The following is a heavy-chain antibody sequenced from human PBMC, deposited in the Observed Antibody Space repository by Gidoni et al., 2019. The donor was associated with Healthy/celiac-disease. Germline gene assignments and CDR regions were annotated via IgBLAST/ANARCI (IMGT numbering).Heavy chain of an antibody. Sequence: QVQLVESGGGVVQPGRSLRLSCAASGFPFSSYGMHWVRQAPGKGLGWVAVIWYDGSNKYYADSVKGRFTISRDNSKNTLYLQMNSLRAEDTAVYYCAREYYDSSGTGFDYWGQGTLVTVSS. V-gene: IGHV3-33*01. CDR1: GFPFSSYG. CDR2: IWYDGSNK. J-gene: IGHJ4*02. D-gene: IGHD3-22*01. CDR3: AREYYDSSGTGFDY.